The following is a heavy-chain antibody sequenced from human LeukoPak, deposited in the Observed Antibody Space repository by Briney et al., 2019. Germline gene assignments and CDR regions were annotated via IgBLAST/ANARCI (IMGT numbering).Heavy chain of an antibody. CDR1: GGSFSGYY. V-gene: IGHV4-34*01. CDR3: ARDGPAYTSRWYDYYYGLDV. Sequence: SETLSLTCAVYGGSFSGYYWSWIRQPPGKGLEWIGEINHSGSTNYNPSLKSRVTISIDTSKNQFSLKLTSVTSADTAVYYCARDGPAYTSRWYDYYYGLDVWGQGTTVTVSS. J-gene: IGHJ6*02. D-gene: IGHD2-2*01. CDR2: INHSGST.